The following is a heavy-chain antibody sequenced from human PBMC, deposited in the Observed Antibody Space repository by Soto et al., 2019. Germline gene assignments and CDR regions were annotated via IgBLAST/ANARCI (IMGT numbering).Heavy chain of an antibody. CDR3: ARAGFFRYLYYYYDFLYV. J-gene: IGHJ6*03. D-gene: IGHD2-2*02. CDR2: TYYRSKWYN. CDR1: GDSVSSNSAA. Sequence: SQTLSLTCAISGDSVSSNSAAWNWIRQSPSRGLEWLGRTYYRSKWYNDYAVSVKSRITINPDTSKNQFSLQLNSVTPEDTAVYYCARAGFFRYLYYYYDFLYVSTKRTSVIVTS. V-gene: IGHV6-1*01.